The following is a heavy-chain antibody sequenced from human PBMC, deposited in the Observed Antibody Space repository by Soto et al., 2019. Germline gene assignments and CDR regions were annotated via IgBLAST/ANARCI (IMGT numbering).Heavy chain of an antibody. CDR3: ASFNNVKHSSSWEPNWFDP. D-gene: IGHD6-13*01. CDR1: GGTFSSYA. Sequence: ASVKVSCKASGGTFSSYAISWVRQAPGQGLEWMGGIIPIFGTANYAQKFQGRVTITADESTSTAYMELSSLRSEDTAVYYCASFNNVKHSSSWEPNWFDPWGQGTLVTVSS. V-gene: IGHV1-69*13. J-gene: IGHJ5*02. CDR2: IIPIFGTA.